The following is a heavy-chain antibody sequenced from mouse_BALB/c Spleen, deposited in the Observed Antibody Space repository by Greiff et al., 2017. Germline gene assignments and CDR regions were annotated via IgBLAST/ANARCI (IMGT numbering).Heavy chain of an antibody. Sequence: QVQLQQPGAELVKPGASVKLSCKASGYTFTSYWMHWVKQRPGQGLEWIGEINPSNGCTNYNEKFKSKATLTVDKSSSTAYMQLSSLTAEDSAVYYCARIYAIRRAMDDWGQGTSVTVSS. J-gene: IGHJ4*01. CDR3: ARIYAIRRAMDD. V-gene: IGHV1S81*02. CDR1: GYTFTSYW. CDR2: INPSNGCT. D-gene: IGHD1-1*01.